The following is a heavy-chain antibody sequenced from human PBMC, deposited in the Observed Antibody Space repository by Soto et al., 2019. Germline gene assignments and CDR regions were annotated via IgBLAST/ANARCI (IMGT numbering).Heavy chain of an antibody. Sequence: AGGSLRLSCAASGFTFSSYAMSWVRQAPGKGLEWVSAISGSGGSTYYADSVKGRFTISRDNSKNTLYLQMNSLRAEDTAVYYCAKDGSGWSLGYDAFDIWGQGTMVTVSS. CDR2: ISGSGGST. D-gene: IGHD6-19*01. V-gene: IGHV3-23*01. CDR1: GFTFSSYA. J-gene: IGHJ3*02. CDR3: AKDGSGWSLGYDAFDI.